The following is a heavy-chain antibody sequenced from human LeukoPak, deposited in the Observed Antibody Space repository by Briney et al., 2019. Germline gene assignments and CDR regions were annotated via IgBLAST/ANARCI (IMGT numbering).Heavy chain of an antibody. CDR1: GFTFRSFS. V-gene: IGHV3-48*04. D-gene: IGHD4-17*01. CDR3: ARAIGSYGDSAY. CDR2: ITSSSSST. J-gene: IGHJ4*02. Sequence: GGSLRLSCAASGFTFRSFSMNWVRQAPGQGREWISYITSSSSSTYYADSVKGRFTISRDNAKNSLYLQMNSLRADDTAVYYCARAIGSYGDSAYWGQGTLVTVSS.